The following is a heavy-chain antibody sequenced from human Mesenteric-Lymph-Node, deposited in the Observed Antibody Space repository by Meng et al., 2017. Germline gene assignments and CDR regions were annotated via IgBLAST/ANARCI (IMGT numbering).Heavy chain of an antibody. D-gene: IGHD3-3*01. CDR2: IKQDGSEK. Sequence: GESLKISCAASGFTFSSYWMSWGRQAPGKGLEWVANIKQDGSEKYYVDSVKGRFTISRDNAKNSLYLQMNSLRAEDTAVYYCARVLSYYDFWSGYRYFDYWGQGTLVTVSS. V-gene: IGHV3-7*01. CDR3: ARVLSYYDFWSGYRYFDY. CDR1: GFTFSSYW. J-gene: IGHJ4*02.